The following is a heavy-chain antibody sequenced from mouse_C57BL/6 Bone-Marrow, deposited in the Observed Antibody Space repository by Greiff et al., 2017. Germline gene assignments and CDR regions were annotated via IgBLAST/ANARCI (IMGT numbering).Heavy chain of an antibody. D-gene: IGHD1-2*01. CDR3: ARRPLRPDAMDY. CDR1: GFTFSDYY. V-gene: IGHV5-12*01. J-gene: IGHJ4*01. Sequence: VQLVESGGGLVQPGGSLKLSCAASGFTFSDYYMYWVRQTPEKRLEWVAYISNGGGSTYYPDTVKGRFTISRDNAKNTLYLQMSRLKSEDTAMYYCARRPLRPDAMDYGGQGTSVTVAS. CDR2: ISNGGGST.